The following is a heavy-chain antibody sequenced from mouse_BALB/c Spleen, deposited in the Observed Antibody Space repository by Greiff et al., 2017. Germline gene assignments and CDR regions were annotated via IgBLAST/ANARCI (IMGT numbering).Heavy chain of an antibody. V-gene: IGHV1-15*01. CDR3: TRGDYGNVY. CDR2: IDPETGGT. CDR1: GYTFTDYE. Sequence: VQLQQSGAELVRPGASVTLSCKASGYTFTDYEMHWVKQTPVHGLEWIGAIDPETGGTAYNQKFKGKATLTADKSSSTAYMELRSLTSEDSAVYYWTRGDYGNVYWGQGTLVTVSA. D-gene: IGHD2-1*01. J-gene: IGHJ3*01.